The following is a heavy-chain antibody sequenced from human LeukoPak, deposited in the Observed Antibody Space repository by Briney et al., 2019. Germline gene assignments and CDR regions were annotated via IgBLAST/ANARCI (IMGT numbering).Heavy chain of an antibody. Sequence: GGSLRLSCAASGFTFSSYGMPWVRQAPGKGLEWVAVIWYDGSNKYYADSVKGRFTISRDNSKNTLYLQMNSLRAEDTAVYYCARDRPYCSGGSCYSGTRGMDVWGQGTTVTVSS. D-gene: IGHD2-15*01. J-gene: IGHJ6*02. CDR3: ARDRPYCSGGSCYSGTRGMDV. CDR2: IWYDGSNK. CDR1: GFTFSSYG. V-gene: IGHV3-33*01.